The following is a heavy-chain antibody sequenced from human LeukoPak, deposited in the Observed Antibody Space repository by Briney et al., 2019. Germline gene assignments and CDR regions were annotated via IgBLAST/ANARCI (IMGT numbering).Heavy chain of an antibody. V-gene: IGHV3-33*01. CDR1: GFTFSSYG. CDR3: ARDDPTVTTGPPVGS. D-gene: IGHD4-17*01. J-gene: IGHJ4*02. Sequence: GGSLRLSCAASGFTFSSYGIHWVRQAPGKGLEWVAVIWYDGSNKYYADSVKGRFTISRDNSKNTLYLQMNSLRAEDTAVYYCARDDPTVTTGPPVGSWGQGTLVTVSS. CDR2: IWYDGSNK.